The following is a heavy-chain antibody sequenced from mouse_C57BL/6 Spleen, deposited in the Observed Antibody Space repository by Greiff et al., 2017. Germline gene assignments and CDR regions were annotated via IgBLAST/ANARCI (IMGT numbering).Heavy chain of an antibody. V-gene: IGHV5-17*01. Sequence: EVMLVESGAGLVKPGGSLKLSCAASGFTFSDYGMHWVRQAPEKGLELVAYISSGSSTIYYADPVKGRFTISRDNANNTLFLQMISVRSEDTAMYYCARDYSNYDFDYWGQGTTLTVSS. CDR2: ISSGSSTI. CDR1: GFTFSDYG. CDR3: ARDYSNYDFDY. J-gene: IGHJ2*01. D-gene: IGHD2-5*01.